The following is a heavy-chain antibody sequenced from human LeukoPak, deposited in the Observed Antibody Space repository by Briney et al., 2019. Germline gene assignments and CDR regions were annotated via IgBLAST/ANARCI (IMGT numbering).Heavy chain of an antibody. D-gene: IGHD3-22*01. CDR2: IYTSGST. CDR3: AREIGDYYDSSGYRTYYFDY. Sequence: PSETLSLTCTVSGGSISSYYWSWIRQPAAKGLDWIGRIYTSGSTNYNPSLKSRVAMSVDTSKNQISLKLSSVTAAYTAVYYCAREIGDYYDSSGYRTYYFDYWGQGTLVTVSS. V-gene: IGHV4-4*07. J-gene: IGHJ4*02. CDR1: GGSISSYY.